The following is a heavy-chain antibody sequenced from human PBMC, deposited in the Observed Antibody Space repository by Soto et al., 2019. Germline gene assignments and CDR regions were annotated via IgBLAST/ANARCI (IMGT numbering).Heavy chain of an antibody. D-gene: IGHD3-16*01. CDR2: IYNNGTT. CDR1: GGSINSYY. Sequence: PSETLSLTCTVSGGSINSYYWSWIRQPPGKGLERIAYIYNNGTTNSNPSLKSRVTISLDTSRNQFYLKLTSVTAADTAVYYCTRGHWALDSWAQGTLVTVSS. V-gene: IGHV4-59*01. CDR3: TRGHWALDS. J-gene: IGHJ5*01.